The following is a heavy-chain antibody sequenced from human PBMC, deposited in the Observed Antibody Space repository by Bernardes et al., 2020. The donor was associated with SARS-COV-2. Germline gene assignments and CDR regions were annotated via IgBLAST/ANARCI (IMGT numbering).Heavy chain of an antibody. CDR2: ISGGGANT. CDR3: AKDQGGRLQRGRYYLDS. CDR1: GFTFANYA. V-gene: IGHV3-23*01. J-gene: IGHJ4*02. D-gene: IGHD3-16*01. Sequence: GGSLRLSCAASGFTFANYAMNWVRQAPGKGLEWVSSISGGGANTYYTDSVEGRFTVSRDNSKDTLYLEMNSLRAEDTAVYYCAKDQGGRLQRGRYYLDSWGQGTLVAVSS.